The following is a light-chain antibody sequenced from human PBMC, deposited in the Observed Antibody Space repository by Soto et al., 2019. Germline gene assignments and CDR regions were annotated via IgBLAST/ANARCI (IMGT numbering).Light chain of an antibody. CDR3: QQYESFPFT. J-gene: IGKJ3*01. CDR1: QTLSNW. V-gene: IGKV1-5*01. CDR2: DAS. Sequence: DIQMTQSPSTLSASVGDRVTITCRASQTLSNWLAWYQQKPGKAPKLLIYDASSLHSGAPSRFSGSGSGAEFTLTISSLQPDDFATDWCQQYESFPFTFGPGTKV.